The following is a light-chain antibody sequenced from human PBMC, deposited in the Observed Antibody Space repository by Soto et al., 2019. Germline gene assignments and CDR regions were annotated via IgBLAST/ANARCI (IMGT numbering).Light chain of an antibody. Sequence: EIVLTQSPGTLSLSPGERATLSCRASQSVSSSYLAWYQQKPGQAPRLLIYGASSRATSIPDRFSGSGSGTDFTLTISRLEPEDFAVYYCQQYNNWYTFGQGTKVEIK. V-gene: IGKV3-20*01. CDR3: QQYNNWYT. CDR2: GAS. CDR1: QSVSSSY. J-gene: IGKJ2*01.